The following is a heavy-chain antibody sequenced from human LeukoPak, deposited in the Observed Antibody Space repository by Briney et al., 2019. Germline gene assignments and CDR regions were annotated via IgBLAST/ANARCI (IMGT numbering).Heavy chain of an antibody. D-gene: IGHD5-12*01. Sequence: SETLSLTCTVSGGSISSYYWSWIRQPAGKGLEWIGRIYTSGSTNYNPSLKSRVTMSVDTSKNQFSLKLSSVTAADTAVYYCARQVATGFFGAFDIWGQGTMVTVSS. CDR1: GGSISSYY. J-gene: IGHJ3*02. CDR3: ARQVATGFFGAFDI. V-gene: IGHV4-4*07. CDR2: IYTSGST.